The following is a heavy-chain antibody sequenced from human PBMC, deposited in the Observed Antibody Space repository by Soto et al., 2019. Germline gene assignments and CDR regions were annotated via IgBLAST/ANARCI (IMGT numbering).Heavy chain of an antibody. V-gene: IGHV1-2*06. CDR2: INPNSGAA. J-gene: IGHJ6*02. D-gene: IGHD6-13*01. Sequence: ASVKVSCKASGYIFTDYYMHWVRQAPGQELGWMGRINPNSGAANYAQKFQGRVTITADESTSTAYMELSSLRSEDTAVYYCARGDVGQQLGNYYYYYGMDVWGQGTTVTVSS. CDR1: GYIFTDYY. CDR3: ARGDVGQQLGNYYYYYGMDV.